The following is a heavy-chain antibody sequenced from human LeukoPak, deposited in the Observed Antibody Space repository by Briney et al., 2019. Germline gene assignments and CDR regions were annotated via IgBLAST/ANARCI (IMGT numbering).Heavy chain of an antibody. CDR1: GGSISRTGYY. CDR2: IYHTGTT. D-gene: IGHD3-9*01. V-gene: IGHV4-39*01. J-gene: IGHJ4*02. CDR3: ATELRYFDWLFPNYLDS. Sequence: SETLSLTCTVSGGSISRTGYYWGWIRQPPGKGLEWIGSIYHTGTTYYSSSLKSRVTISVDTSKNQFSLKLTSVTAADAAVYFCATELRYFDWLFPNYLDSWGQGTLVTVSS.